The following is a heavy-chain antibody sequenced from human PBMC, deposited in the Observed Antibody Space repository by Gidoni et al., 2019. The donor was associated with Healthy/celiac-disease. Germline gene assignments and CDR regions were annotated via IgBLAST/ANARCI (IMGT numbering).Heavy chain of an antibody. J-gene: IGHJ4*02. Sequence: QVQLVESGGGVVQPGRSLRLSCAASGCTFSSYGRHWVRQAPGKGLEWVAVIWYDGSNKYYADSVQGRFTISRDNSKNTLYLQMNSLRAEDTAVYYCARDRKGYGDYALGYWGQGTLVTVSS. CDR2: IWYDGSNK. CDR3: ARDRKGYGDYALGY. CDR1: GCTFSSYG. V-gene: IGHV3-33*01. D-gene: IGHD4-17*01.